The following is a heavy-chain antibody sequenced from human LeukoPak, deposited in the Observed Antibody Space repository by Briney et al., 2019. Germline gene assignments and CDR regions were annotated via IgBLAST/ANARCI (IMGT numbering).Heavy chain of an antibody. CDR2: INPNSGGT. J-gene: IGHJ4*02. CDR1: GYTFTGYY. CDR3: ATDGYYYGSGTYPNY. V-gene: IGHV1-2*02. Sequence: ASVKVSCKTSGYTFTGYYMHWVRQAPGQGLEWMGWINPNSGGTDYAQKFQGRVTMTRDTSNSTAYMELGRLTSDDTAVYYCATDGYYYGSGTYPNYWGQGTLVTISS. D-gene: IGHD3-10*01.